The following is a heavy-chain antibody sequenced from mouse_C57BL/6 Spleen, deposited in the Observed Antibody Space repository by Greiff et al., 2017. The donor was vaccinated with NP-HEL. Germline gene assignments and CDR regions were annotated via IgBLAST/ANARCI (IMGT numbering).Heavy chain of an antibody. CDR2: IRNKANGYTT. J-gene: IGHJ4*01. D-gene: IGHD2-3*01. Sequence: EVQGVESGGGLVQPGGSLSLSCAASGFTFTDYYMSWVRQPPGKALEWLGFIRNKANGYTTAYSASVKGRFTISRDNSQSILYPQMNALRADDSATYYGARYRGYEWGHAMDYWGQGTSVTVSS. V-gene: IGHV7-3*01. CDR1: GFTFTDYY. CDR3: ARYRGYEWGHAMDY.